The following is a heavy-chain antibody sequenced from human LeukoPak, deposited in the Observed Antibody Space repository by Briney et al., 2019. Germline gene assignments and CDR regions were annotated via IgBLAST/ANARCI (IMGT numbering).Heavy chain of an antibody. CDR2: ISGSGGRT. D-gene: IGHD4-17*01. CDR3: ATDPPRTGDFAKYYFDY. J-gene: IGHJ4*02. V-gene: IGHV3-23*01. Sequence: GGSLRLSCAASGFTFVSYAMSWVRQAPGKGLEWVSAISGSGGRTYYADSVKGRFTISRDNSKNTLSLQMNSLRAEDTAVYYCATDPPRTGDFAKYYFDYWGQGTLVTVSS. CDR1: GFTFVSYA.